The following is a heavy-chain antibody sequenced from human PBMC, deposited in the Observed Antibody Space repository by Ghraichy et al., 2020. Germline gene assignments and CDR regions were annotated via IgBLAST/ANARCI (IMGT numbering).Heavy chain of an antibody. CDR2: ISSSSSTI. CDR1: GFTFSSYS. D-gene: IGHD1-26*01. Sequence: GGSLRLSCAASGFTFSSYSMNWVRQAPGKGPEWVSYISSSSSTIYYADSVKGRFTISRDNAKNSLYLQMNSLRAEDTAVYYCARDYGGSYSGNDYWGQGTLVTVSS. CDR3: ARDYGGSYSGNDY. V-gene: IGHV3-48*01. J-gene: IGHJ4*02.